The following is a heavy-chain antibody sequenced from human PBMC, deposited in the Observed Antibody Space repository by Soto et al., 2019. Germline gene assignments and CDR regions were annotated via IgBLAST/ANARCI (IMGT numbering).Heavy chain of an antibody. CDR1: GFPLSTYG. CDR3: ARIRGYWYGLEV. Sequence: EVQLLESGGGLVQPGGSLRLSCAASGFPLSTYGMSWVRQAPGKGLEWVSSITGTGGDTYYADSVKGRFTSTRDNSNKMLYLQMNSLGVEDTAVYYCARIRGYWYGLEVWGQGTTITVSS. V-gene: IGHV3-23*01. J-gene: IGHJ6*02. CDR2: ITGTGGDT.